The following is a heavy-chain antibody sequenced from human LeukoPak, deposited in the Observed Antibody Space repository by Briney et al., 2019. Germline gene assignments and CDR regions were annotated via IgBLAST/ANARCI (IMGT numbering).Heavy chain of an antibody. Sequence: PSETLSLTCAVSGYSISSGYYWGWIRPPPGKGLDWIGSISHSGSTYYNPSLRSRVTISIDTSKNQFSLRLNSVTATDTAVYYCARVGGYSYGNYHFNYWGQGTLVTVSS. D-gene: IGHD5-18*01. CDR2: ISHSGST. CDR3: ARVGGYSYGNYHFNY. CDR1: GYSISSGYY. J-gene: IGHJ4*02. V-gene: IGHV4-38-2*01.